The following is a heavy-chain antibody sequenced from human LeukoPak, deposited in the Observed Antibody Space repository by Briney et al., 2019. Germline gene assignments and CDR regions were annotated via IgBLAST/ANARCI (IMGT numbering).Heavy chain of an antibody. CDR2: IRSKAYGGTT. Sequence: PGGSLRLSCTDSGFTFGDYAMSWVRQAPGKGLEWVGFIRSKAYGGTTEYAASVKGRFTYSRDDSKSIAYLQMNSLKTEDTAVYYCTRDRSRSGYSGYEGFDYWGQGTLLTVSS. V-gene: IGHV3-49*04. CDR1: GFTFGDYA. CDR3: TRDRSRSGYSGYEGFDY. D-gene: IGHD5-12*01. J-gene: IGHJ4*02.